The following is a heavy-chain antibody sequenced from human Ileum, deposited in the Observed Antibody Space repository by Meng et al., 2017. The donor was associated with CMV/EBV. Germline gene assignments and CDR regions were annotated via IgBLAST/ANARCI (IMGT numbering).Heavy chain of an antibody. Sequence: GRLVCSGGGLVRPGGSRRLSCAAYGFTFSIYGMPWVRQAPGKGLEWVAFIRYDGTVQNYADSVKGRFTISRDNSWNMLSLEMNSLRPEDTAVYYCAKVGFGWYSIDYWGQGTLVTVSS. J-gene: IGHJ4*02. CDR2: IRYDGTVQ. V-gene: IGHV3-30*02. D-gene: IGHD6-19*01. CDR1: GFTFSIYG. CDR3: AKVGFGWYSIDY.